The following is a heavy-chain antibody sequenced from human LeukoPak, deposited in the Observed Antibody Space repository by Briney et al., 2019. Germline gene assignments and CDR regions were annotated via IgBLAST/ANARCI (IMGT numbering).Heavy chain of an antibody. J-gene: IGHJ5*02. CDR3: ARYQMLHDWFDP. Sequence: SETLSLTCTVSDYSISSAYYWGWIRQPPGKGLEWTGSLYHSGSTYYNPSLKSRVTISVDTSKNQFSLKLSSVTAADTAVYYCARYQMLHDWFDPWGQGTPVTVSS. CDR2: LYHSGST. V-gene: IGHV4-38-2*02. CDR1: DYSISSAYY. D-gene: IGHD2-2*01.